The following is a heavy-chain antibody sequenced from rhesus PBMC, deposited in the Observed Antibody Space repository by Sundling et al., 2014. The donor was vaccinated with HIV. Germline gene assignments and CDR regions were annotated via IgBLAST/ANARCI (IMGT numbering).Heavy chain of an antibody. D-gene: IGHD6-37*01. J-gene: IGHJ4*01. V-gene: IGHV4S2*01. Sequence: QVQLQESGPGLVKPSETLPLTCAVSGSSISSNYWTWIRQAPGKGLEWIGRIDGDDGSTDYNPSLKSRVTISKDTSKNQFSLRLSSVTAADTAVYFCARESVAGLLGRGFDHWGQGLQVIVSS. CDR3: ARESVAGLLGRGFDH. CDR2: IDGDDGST. CDR1: GSSISSNY.